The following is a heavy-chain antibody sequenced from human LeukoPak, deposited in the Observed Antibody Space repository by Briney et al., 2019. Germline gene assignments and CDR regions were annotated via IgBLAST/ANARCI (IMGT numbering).Heavy chain of an antibody. D-gene: IGHD4/OR15-4a*01. V-gene: IGHV3-53*01. CDR3: ARRAGAYSHPSDY. CDR2: IYSDNT. J-gene: IGHJ4*02. CDR1: GFTVSINS. Sequence: GGSLRLSCTVSGFTVSINSMSWVRQAPGKGLEWVSFIYSDNTHYSDCVKGRFTISRDNSKNTLYLQINSLRAEETAVYYCARRAGAYSHPSDYWGQGTLVTVSS.